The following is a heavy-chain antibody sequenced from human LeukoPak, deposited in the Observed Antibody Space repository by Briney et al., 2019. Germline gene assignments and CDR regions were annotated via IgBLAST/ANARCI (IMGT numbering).Heavy chain of an antibody. D-gene: IGHD5-18*01. V-gene: IGHV4-59*01. J-gene: IGHJ4*02. CDR2: IYYSGST. Sequence: PSETLSLTCTVSGGSISSYYWSWIRQPPGKGLEWIGYIYYSGSTNYNPSLKSRVTISVDTSKNQFSLKLSSVTAADTAVYYCARVVEGYSYGLDYWGQGTLVTVSS. CDR3: ARVVEGYSYGLDY. CDR1: GGSISSYY.